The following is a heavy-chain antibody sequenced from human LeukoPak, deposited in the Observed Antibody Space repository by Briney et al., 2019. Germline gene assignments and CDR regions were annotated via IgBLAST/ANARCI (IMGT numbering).Heavy chain of an antibody. V-gene: IGHV4-4*07. Sequence: KTSETLSLTCTVSGGSMSSYYWSWIRQPAGKGLEWIGRIYTSGSTNYNPSLKSRVTISVLTSKNRFSLKLSSVTAADTAVYYCATLTGGDDAFDIWGQGTMVTVSS. D-gene: IGHD4-23*01. J-gene: IGHJ3*02. CDR1: GGSMSSYY. CDR3: ATLTGGDDAFDI. CDR2: IYTSGST.